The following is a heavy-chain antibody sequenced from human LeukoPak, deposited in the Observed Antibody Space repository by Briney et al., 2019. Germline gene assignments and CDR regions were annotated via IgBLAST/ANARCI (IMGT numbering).Heavy chain of an antibody. CDR2: IWYDGSNK. V-gene: IGHV3-33*06. D-gene: IGHD6-19*01. CDR3: AKMGGYTSGWSDY. Sequence: GGSLRLSCAASGFTFSSYGMHWVRQAPGKGLEWVAVIWYDGSNKYYADSVKGRFTISRDNSKNTLYLQMNSLRAEDTAVYYCAKMGGYTSGWSDYWGQGTLVTVSS. CDR1: GFTFSSYG. J-gene: IGHJ4*02.